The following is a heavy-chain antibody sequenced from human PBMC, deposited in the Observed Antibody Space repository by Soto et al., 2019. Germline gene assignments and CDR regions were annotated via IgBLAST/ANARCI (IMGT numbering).Heavy chain of an antibody. Sequence: EVQRLESGGGLVQTGGSLRLSCAASGFTFSSYAMSWVRQAPGKGLEWVSAISGSGGSTYYADSVNGRFTISRDNSKNTLYLQMNSLRAEDTAVYYCAKDHIVVVAAIFDYWGQGTLVTVSS. CDR3: AKDHIVVVAAIFDY. CDR2: ISGSGGST. D-gene: IGHD2-21*02. J-gene: IGHJ4*02. CDR1: GFTFSSYA. V-gene: IGHV3-23*01.